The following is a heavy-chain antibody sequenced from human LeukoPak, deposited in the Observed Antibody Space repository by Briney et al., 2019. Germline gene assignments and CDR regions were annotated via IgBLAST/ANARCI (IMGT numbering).Heavy chain of an antibody. Sequence: GESLMISCKGSGYSFTSYWIAWVRQMPGKGLELLGIIYPGNSDTRYSPSFQGQVTISADKSISTAYLQWSSLKASDTALYYCATAARLDAFDIWGQGTMVTVSS. CDR1: GYSFTSYW. J-gene: IGHJ3*02. V-gene: IGHV5-51*01. D-gene: IGHD6-6*01. CDR3: ATAARLDAFDI. CDR2: IYPGNSDT.